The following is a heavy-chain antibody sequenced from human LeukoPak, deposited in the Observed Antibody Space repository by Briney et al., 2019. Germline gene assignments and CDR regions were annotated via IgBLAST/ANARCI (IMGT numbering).Heavy chain of an antibody. J-gene: IGHJ4*02. CDR1: GFTFSSYA. CDR2: ISYDGSNK. D-gene: IGHD4-11*01. V-gene: IGHV3-30-3*02. CDR3: AKNVFSENYSNYVFDY. Sequence: PGGSLRLSCAASGFTFSSYAMHWVRQAPGKGLEWVALISYDGSNKYYADSVKGRFTISRDNSKNTLYLQMNSLRAEDTAVYYCAKNVFSENYSNYVFDYWGQGTLVTVSS.